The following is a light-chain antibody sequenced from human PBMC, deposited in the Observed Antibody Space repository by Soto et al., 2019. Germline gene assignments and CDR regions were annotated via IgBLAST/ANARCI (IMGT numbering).Light chain of an antibody. CDR3: HQCSRYVRA. CDR1: QAITNW. J-gene: IGKJ1*01. CDR2: DAS. Sequence: QITQSASPLSASVRDSAPITFRAMQAITNWVAWFQQKSGDGSKLLNYDASSLENGVPSRFSVSGSGTEYTLTISSLQHEDFATYYCHQCSRYVRAFGQGTKVDI. V-gene: IGKV1-5*01.